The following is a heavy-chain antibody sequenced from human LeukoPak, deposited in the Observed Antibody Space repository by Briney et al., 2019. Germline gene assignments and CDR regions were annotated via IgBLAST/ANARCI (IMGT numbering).Heavy chain of an antibody. D-gene: IGHD3-9*01. CDR2: ISYDGSNK. J-gene: IGHJ4*02. Sequence: GRSLRLSCAASGFTFSSYGMHWVRQAPGKGLEWVAVISYDGSNKYYADSVKGRFTISRDNSKNTLYLQMNSLRAEDTAVYYCARFKASVYDIPSLYYFDYWGQGTLVTVSS. CDR1: GFTFSSYG. V-gene: IGHV3-30*03. CDR3: ARFKASVYDIPSLYYFDY.